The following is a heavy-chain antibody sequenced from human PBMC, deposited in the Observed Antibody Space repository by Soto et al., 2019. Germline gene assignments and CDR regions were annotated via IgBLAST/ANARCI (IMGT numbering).Heavy chain of an antibody. J-gene: IGHJ5*02. Sequence: PGGSLRLACSASGFTFSSYAMHWVHQAPGKGLEYVSSISTNGGSTHYADSVKGRFTISRDNSKNTLYLQMNSLRAEDTAVYYCAKVRCNCSGGSCYRNWFAPWGQGTLVTVSS. CDR1: GFTFSSYA. CDR3: AKVRCNCSGGSCYRNWFAP. D-gene: IGHD2-15*01. CDR2: ISTNGGST. V-gene: IGHV3-64*04.